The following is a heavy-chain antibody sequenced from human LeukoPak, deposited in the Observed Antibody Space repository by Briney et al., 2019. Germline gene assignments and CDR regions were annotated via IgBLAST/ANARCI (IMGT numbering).Heavy chain of an antibody. CDR3: ARGLVGEEAFDI. V-gene: IGHV4-61*02. D-gene: IGHD3-10*01. CDR2: IYTSGST. CDR1: GGSISSGSYY. J-gene: IGHJ3*02. Sequence: PSETLSLTCTVSGGSISSGSYYWSWIRQPAGKGLEWIGRIYTSGSTNYNPSLKSRVTISVDTSKNQFSLKLSSVTAADTAVYYCARGLVGEEAFDIWGQGTMVTVSS.